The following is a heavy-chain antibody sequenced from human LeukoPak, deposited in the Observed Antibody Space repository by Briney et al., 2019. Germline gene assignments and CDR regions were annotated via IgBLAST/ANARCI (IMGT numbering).Heavy chain of an antibody. D-gene: IGHD6-13*01. Sequence: GGSLRLSCAASGFTLSSYEMNWVRQAPGKGLEWVSYISSSGSTMYYADSVKGRFTISRDNAKNSLSLQMNSLRAEDTALYYCASPAALDYWGQGTLVTVSS. CDR1: GFTLSSYE. V-gene: IGHV3-48*03. CDR3: ASPAALDY. CDR2: ISSSGSTM. J-gene: IGHJ4*02.